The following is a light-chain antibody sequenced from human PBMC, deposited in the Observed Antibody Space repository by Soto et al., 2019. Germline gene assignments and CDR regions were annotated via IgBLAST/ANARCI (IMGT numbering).Light chain of an antibody. CDR2: AAS. V-gene: IGKV1-39*01. J-gene: IGKJ5*01. Sequence: DIQMTQSPSSLSASVGDRVTITCRASQSISSYLNWYQQKPGKAPTRLIYAASSLQSGVPERFSGSVSGTDFTLTISSLQPEDFATYYCQQSYSTPITFGQGTRLEIK. CDR1: QSISSY. CDR3: QQSYSTPIT.